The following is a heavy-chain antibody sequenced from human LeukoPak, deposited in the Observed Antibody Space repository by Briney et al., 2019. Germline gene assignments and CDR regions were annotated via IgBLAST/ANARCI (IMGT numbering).Heavy chain of an antibody. D-gene: IGHD6-6*01. CDR2: IIPIFGTA. Sequence: SVKVSCKASGYTFTGYYMHWVRQAPGQGLEWMGGIIPIFGTANYAQKFQGRVTITTDESTSTAYMELSSLRSEDTAVYYCARAYIAARGPDAFDIWGQGTMVTVSS. J-gene: IGHJ3*02. CDR1: GYTFTGYY. CDR3: ARAYIAARGPDAFDI. V-gene: IGHV1-69*05.